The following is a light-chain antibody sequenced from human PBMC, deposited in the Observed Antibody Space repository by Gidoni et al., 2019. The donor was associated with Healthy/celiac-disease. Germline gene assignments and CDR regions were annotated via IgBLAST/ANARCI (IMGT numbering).Light chain of an antibody. J-gene: IGLJ1*01. CDR3: CSYAGSYPYV. CDR1: SSDVGGYNY. CDR2: DVS. V-gene: IGLV2-11*01. Sequence: QSALTQPRPVSGSPGQSVTTSCTGTSSDVGGYNYVSWYQQHPGKAPKLMIYDVSKRPSGVPDRFSGSKSGNTASLTISGLQAEDEADYYCCSYAGSYPYVFGTGTKVTVL.